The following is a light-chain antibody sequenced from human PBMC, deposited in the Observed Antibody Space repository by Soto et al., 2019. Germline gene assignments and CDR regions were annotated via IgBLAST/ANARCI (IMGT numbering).Light chain of an antibody. V-gene: IGKV3-11*01. CDR2: DAS. CDR3: QQSSNWPPLT. Sequence: EIVLTQSPATLSLSPGERATLSCRASQSVSSYLAWYQQKPGQAPRLLIYDASNRATGIPARFSGSGSGTDFTLTISSLEPEDFAVYYCQQSSNWPPLTFGGGTKVDIK. J-gene: IGKJ4*01. CDR1: QSVSSY.